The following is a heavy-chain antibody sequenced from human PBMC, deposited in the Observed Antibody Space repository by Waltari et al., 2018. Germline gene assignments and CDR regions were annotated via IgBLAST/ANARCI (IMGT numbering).Heavy chain of an antibody. J-gene: IGHJ6*03. Sequence: EVQLLESGGGLVQPGGSLRLSCAASGFTFSSYAMSWVRQTPGKGLEWVSVIYSGGSTYYADSVKGRFTISRDNSKNTLYLQMNSLRAEDTAVYYCAKPPRAYYYYMDVWGKGTTVTVSS. CDR3: AKPPRAYYYYMDV. CDR2: IYSGGST. V-gene: IGHV3-23*03. CDR1: GFTFSSYA.